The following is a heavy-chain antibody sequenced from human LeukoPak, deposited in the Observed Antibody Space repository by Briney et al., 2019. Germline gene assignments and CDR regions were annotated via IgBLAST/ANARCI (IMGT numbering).Heavy chain of an antibody. CDR3: ARASETAMVTL. CDR1: GVSITSGTYY. CDR2: IYSTGRV. J-gene: IGHJ4*02. Sequence: SQTLSLTCTVSGVSITSGTYYWPWLRQPAGTGLEWIGRIYSTGRVNYNPSLKSRVTMLLDTSKNHISLKVTSVTAADTAIYFCARASETAMVTLWGQGTLVTVSS. V-gene: IGHV4-61*02. D-gene: IGHD5-18*01.